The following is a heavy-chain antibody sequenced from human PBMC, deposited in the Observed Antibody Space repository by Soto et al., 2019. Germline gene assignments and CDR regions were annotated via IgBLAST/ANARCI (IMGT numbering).Heavy chain of an antibody. CDR1: GFTFSSYA. D-gene: IGHD3-22*01. J-gene: IGHJ3*02. V-gene: IGHV3-30-3*01. CDR2: ISYDGSNK. CDR3: ARGPYDSSGYYYVDAFDI. Sequence: HPGGSLRLSCAASGFTFSSYAMHWVRQAPGKGLEWVAVISYDGSNKYYADSVKGRFTISRDNSKNTLYLQMNSLRAEDTAVYYCARGPYDSSGYYYVDAFDIWGQGTMVTVSS.